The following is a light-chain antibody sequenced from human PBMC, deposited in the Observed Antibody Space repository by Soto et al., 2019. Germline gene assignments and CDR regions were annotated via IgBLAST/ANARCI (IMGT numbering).Light chain of an antibody. Sequence: ETVMTQSPVTLSVSPGERATLSCRASQSVSSNLAWYQQKPGQAPRLLIYGASTRATGIPASFSGSGSGTEFTLTISSLQPDDFATYYCQHYNSYSEAFGQGTKVDIK. CDR2: GAS. CDR1: QSVSSN. J-gene: IGKJ1*01. V-gene: IGKV3-15*01. CDR3: QHYNSYSEA.